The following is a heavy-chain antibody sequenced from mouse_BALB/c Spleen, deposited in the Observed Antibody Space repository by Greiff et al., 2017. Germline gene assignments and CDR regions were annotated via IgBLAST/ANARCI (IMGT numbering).Heavy chain of an antibody. Sequence: EVQLQQSGAELVKPGASVKLSCTASGFNIKDTYMHWVKQRPEQGLEWIGRIDPANGNTKYDPKFQGKATITADTSSNTAYLQLSSLTSEDTAVYSCARDYGYTWFAYWGQGTLVTVSA. CDR1: GFNIKDTY. D-gene: IGHD1-2*01. J-gene: IGHJ3*01. CDR2: IDPANGNT. V-gene: IGHV14-3*02. CDR3: ARDYGYTWFAY.